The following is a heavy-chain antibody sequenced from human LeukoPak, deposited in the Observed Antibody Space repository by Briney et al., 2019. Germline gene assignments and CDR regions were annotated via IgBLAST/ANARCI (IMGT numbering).Heavy chain of an antibody. Sequence: ARSLRLSCAASGFTFSSYAMHWVRQAPGKGLEWVAVISYDGSNKYYADSVKGRFTISRDNSKNTLYLQMNSLRAEDTAVYYCARGLIAARLNDAFDIWGQGTMVTVSS. CDR1: GFTFSSYA. CDR2: ISYDGSNK. CDR3: ARGLIAARLNDAFDI. V-gene: IGHV3-30-3*01. D-gene: IGHD6-6*01. J-gene: IGHJ3*02.